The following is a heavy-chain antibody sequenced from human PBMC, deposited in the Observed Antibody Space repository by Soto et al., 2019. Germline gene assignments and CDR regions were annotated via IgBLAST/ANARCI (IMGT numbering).Heavy chain of an antibody. Sequence: QLQLQESGPGLVKPSETLSLTCTVSGGSISSSSYYWGWIRQPPGKGLEWIGSIYYSGSTYYNPSLNRRVTIPVDTSKHQFTPKLSSVTAADTAVYYCARRGDGYNLPDAFDIWGQGTMVTVSS. CDR2: IYYSGST. J-gene: IGHJ3*02. V-gene: IGHV4-39*01. CDR3: ARRGDGYNLPDAFDI. D-gene: IGHD5-12*01. CDR1: GGSISSSSYY.